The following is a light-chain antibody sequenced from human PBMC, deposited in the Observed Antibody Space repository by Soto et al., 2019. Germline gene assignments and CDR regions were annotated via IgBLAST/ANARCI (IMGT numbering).Light chain of an antibody. CDR3: QQYGSSLIT. CDR1: QSVSSSY. Sequence: EIVLTQSPGTLSLSPGERATLSCRASQSVSSSYLAWYQQKPGQAPRLPIYGASSRATGIPDRFSASGSGTDFTLTISGLEPEDFAVYYCQQYGSSLITFGQGTRLEIK. V-gene: IGKV3-20*01. J-gene: IGKJ5*01. CDR2: GAS.